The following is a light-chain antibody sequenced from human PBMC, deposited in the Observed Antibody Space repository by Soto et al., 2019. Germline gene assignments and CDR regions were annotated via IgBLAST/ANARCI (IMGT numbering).Light chain of an antibody. V-gene: IGKV3-11*02. CDR2: DAS. Sequence: ERLLAQSPATLSLSPGERATLSCKASQDVSIFLAWYQQKPGQAPRLLIHDASNRATGVPARFSGSGSGRDFTLTITSLEPEDFAVYYCQQRSTWLYTFGQGTKLEV. J-gene: IGKJ2*01. CDR1: QDVSIF. CDR3: QQRSTWLYT.